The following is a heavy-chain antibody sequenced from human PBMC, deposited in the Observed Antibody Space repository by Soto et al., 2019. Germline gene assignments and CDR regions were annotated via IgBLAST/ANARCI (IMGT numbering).Heavy chain of an antibody. CDR2: IWYDGSNK. V-gene: IGHV3-33*01. D-gene: IGHD3-3*01. CDR1: GGTCSGYG. Sequence: GRSLRVRWGAAGGTCSGYGSHRVRQAQNKGLEWVAVIWYDGSNKYYADSVKGRFTISRDNSKNTLYLQMNSLRAEDTAVYYCARDRYDFWSGPPSDGMDVWRQGTTVTVSS. J-gene: IGHJ6*02. CDR3: ARDRYDFWSGPPSDGMDV.